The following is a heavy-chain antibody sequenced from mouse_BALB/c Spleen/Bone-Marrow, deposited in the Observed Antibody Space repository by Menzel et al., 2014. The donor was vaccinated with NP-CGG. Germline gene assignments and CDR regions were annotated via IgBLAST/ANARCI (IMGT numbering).Heavy chain of an antibody. J-gene: IGHJ3*01. CDR1: GFNIKDTY. V-gene: IGHV14-3*02. CDR3: ASYYYGSYGFAY. D-gene: IGHD1-1*01. CDR2: IDPANGNT. Sequence: EVQLVQSGAVVVKRRRLVKMSCTASGFNIKDTYMHWVKQRPEQGLERIGRIDPANGNTKYDPKFQGKATITADTSSNTAYLQLSSLTSEDTAVYYCASYYYGSYGFAYWGQGTLVTVSA.